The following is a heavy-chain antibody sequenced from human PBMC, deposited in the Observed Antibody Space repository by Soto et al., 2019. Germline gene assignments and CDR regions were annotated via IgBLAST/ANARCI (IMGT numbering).Heavy chain of an antibody. CDR1: GYSFMNYA. Sequence: ASVKVSCKSSGYSFMNYAMHWVRQAPGQGLEWMGLIHAGDGKTKYAQRLQGRVTITRDTSASTVYMELSSLRSEDTAVYYCARNRRKTGDFDYWGQG. CDR3: ARNRRKTGDFDY. V-gene: IGHV1-3*01. J-gene: IGHJ4*02. D-gene: IGHD7-27*01. CDR2: IHAGDGKT.